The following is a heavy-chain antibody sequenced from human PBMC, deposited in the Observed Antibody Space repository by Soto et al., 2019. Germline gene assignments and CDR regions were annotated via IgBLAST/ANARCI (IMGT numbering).Heavy chain of an antibody. CDR2: INHSGST. D-gene: IGHD2-15*01. CDR3: ARGTHCSGGSCYLFAFDI. V-gene: IGHV4-34*01. J-gene: IGHJ3*02. Sequence: SETLSLTCAVYGGSFSGYYWSWIRQPPGKGLEWIGEINHSGSTNYNPSLKSRVTISVDTSKNQFSLKLSSVTAADTAVYYCARGTHCSGGSCYLFAFDIWGQGTMVTVSS. CDR1: GGSFSGYY.